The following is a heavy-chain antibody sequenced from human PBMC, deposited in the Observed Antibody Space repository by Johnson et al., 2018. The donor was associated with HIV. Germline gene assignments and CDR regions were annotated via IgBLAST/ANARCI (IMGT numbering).Heavy chain of an antibody. CDR2: IRYDGSNK. V-gene: IGHV3-30*02. CDR3: TTGFAAFDI. Sequence: QMQLVESGGGVVQPGGSLRLSCAASGFTFSSYGMHWVRQAPGKGLEWVAFIRYDGSNKYYADSVKGRFTISRDNSKNTLYLQINSLKTEDTAVYYCTTGFAAFDIWGQGTMVTVSS. J-gene: IGHJ3*02. CDR1: GFTFSSYG.